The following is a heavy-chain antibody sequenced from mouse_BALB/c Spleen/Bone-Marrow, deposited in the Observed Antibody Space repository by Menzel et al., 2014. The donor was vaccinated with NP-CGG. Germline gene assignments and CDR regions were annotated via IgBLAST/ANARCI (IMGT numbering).Heavy chain of an antibody. D-gene: IGHD1-1*01. CDR3: ARWRDYYGSSYYWYFDV. CDR1: GYSITSDYA. V-gene: IGHV3-2*02. J-gene: IGHJ1*01. CDR2: ISYSGST. Sequence: EVQLQESGPGLVKPPQSLSLTCTVTGYSITSDYAWNWIRQFPGNKLEWMGYISYSGSTSYNPSLKSRISITRDTSKNQFFLQLDSVTTEDTATYYCARWRDYYGSSYYWYFDVWGAGTTVTVSS.